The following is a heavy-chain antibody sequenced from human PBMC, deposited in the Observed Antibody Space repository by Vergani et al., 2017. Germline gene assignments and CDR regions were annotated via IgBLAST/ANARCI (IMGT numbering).Heavy chain of an antibody. CDR3: AREGYCTNGVCFTLFDV. V-gene: IGHV4-34*01. Sequence: QAQLQQWGAGLLKPSETLSLTCAIYGGPFNDYWSTWIRQPPGKGLAGIGEIRHDGITHYSPSLKSRVTISIDTSTHQFSLNLRSVTAADTAVYYCAREGYCTNGVCFTLFDVWGQGALVTVSS. CDR1: GGPFNDYW. J-gene: IGHJ4*02. D-gene: IGHD2-8*01. CDR2: IRHDGIT.